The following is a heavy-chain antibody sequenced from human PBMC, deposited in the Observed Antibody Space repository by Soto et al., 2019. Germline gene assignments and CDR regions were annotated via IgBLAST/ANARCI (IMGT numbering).Heavy chain of an antibody. CDR3: ARGGEDSSCSVSGWFDA. CDR2: MNPNSGNT. V-gene: IGHV1-8*01. CDR1: GYTFTSYD. D-gene: IGHD6-6*01. Sequence: ASVKVSCKASGYTFTSYDINWVRQATGQGLEWMGWMNPNSGNTGYAQKFKGRVTMTRNTSISTAYMELSSLRSEDTAVYYCARGGEDSSCSVSGWFDAWGQGTVVTVSS. J-gene: IGHJ5*02.